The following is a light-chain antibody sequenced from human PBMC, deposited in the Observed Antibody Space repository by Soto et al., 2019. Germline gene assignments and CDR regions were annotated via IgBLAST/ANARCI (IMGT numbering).Light chain of an antibody. CDR2: EVS. CDR1: SSDVGGHKY. CDR3: NSYTSSSTWV. V-gene: IGLV2-14*01. J-gene: IGLJ3*02. Sequence: QSLLTQPASVSGSPGQSITIAGTGTSSDVGGHKYVSWYQQHPGKAPKLMIYEVSRRPSGVSHRFSGSKSGNTASLTISGLQAEDEADYYCNSYTSSSTWVFGGGTKVTVL.